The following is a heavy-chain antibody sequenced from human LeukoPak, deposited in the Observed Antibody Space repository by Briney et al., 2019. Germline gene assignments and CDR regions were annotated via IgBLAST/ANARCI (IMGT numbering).Heavy chain of an antibody. CDR2: IYYSGST. CDR1: GGSISSYY. J-gene: IGHJ4*02. Sequence: TSETLSLTCTVSGGSISSYYWSWIRQPPGKGLEWIGYIYYSGSTNYNPSLKSRVTISVDTSKNQFSLKLSSVTAADTAVYYCASVTATYYFDYWGQGTLVTVSS. CDR3: ASVTATYYFDY. D-gene: IGHD5-18*01. V-gene: IGHV4-59*01.